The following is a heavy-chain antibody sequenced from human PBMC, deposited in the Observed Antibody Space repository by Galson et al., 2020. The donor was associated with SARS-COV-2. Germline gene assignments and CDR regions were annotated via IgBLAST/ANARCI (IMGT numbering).Heavy chain of an antibody. J-gene: IGHJ3*02. CDR3: AGNYYDSSCYFDAFDI. V-gene: IGHV3-7*01. CDR2: IKQDGSEK. Sequence: TGGSLRLSCAASGFTFSSYWMSWVRQAPGKGLEWVANIKQDGSEKYYVDSVKGRFTISRDNAKNSLYLQMNSLRAEDTAVYYCAGNYYDSSCYFDAFDIWGQGTMVTVSS. CDR1: GFTFSSYW. D-gene: IGHD3-22*01.